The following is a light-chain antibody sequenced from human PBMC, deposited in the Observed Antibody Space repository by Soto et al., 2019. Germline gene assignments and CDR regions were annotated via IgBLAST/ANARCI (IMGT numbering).Light chain of an antibody. CDR3: QQYGSSPPYT. Sequence: EIVLTQSPGTLSLSPGERATLSCRASQSVSGSYLAWYQQKPGQSPRLLIYGSSDRATGIPDRFSGSGSGTDFTLTSSREEHEEFAVYYCQQYGSSPPYTFGQRTKLEIK. V-gene: IGKV3-20*01. CDR2: GSS. CDR1: QSVSGSY. J-gene: IGKJ2*01.